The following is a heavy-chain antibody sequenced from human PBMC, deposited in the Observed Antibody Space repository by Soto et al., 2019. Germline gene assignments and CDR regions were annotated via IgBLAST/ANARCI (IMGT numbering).Heavy chain of an antibody. Sequence: QVQLLESGGGVVQPGRSLRLSCVASGFTLTNNGMHWDRQAPGQALEWVAGISSDGSSKYYGDSVRGRFTITRDNSKNTLFLEMNSLRSEDTAVYYCAKDRGLAESGRWSHYYYGMDVWGQGTTVTVSS. D-gene: IGHD1-26*01. V-gene: IGHV3-30*18. CDR1: GFTLTNNG. CDR3: AKDRGLAESGRWSHYYYGMDV. CDR2: ISSDGSSK. J-gene: IGHJ6*02.